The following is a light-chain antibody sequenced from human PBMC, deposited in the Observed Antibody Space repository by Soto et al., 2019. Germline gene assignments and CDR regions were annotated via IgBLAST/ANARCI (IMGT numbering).Light chain of an antibody. J-gene: IGLJ1*01. CDR1: SSDIGTYNL. CDR2: EGI. Sequence: QSALTQPASVSGSPGQSITISCTGTSSDIGTYNLVSWYQHYPGKAPKLMIYEGIKRPSGVSNRFSGSKSGNTASLTISGLQAEDEAEYYCSSYTNINTRACVFGTGTKLTVL. V-gene: IGLV2-14*02. CDR3: SSYTNINTRACV.